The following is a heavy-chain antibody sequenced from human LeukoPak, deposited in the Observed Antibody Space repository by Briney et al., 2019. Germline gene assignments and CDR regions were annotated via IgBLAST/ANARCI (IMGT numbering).Heavy chain of an antibody. V-gene: IGHV3-21*01. J-gene: IGHJ4*02. D-gene: IGHD6-13*01. CDR2: ISSDSTYI. CDR1: GFTFSTYS. Sequence: PGGSLRLACAASGFTFSTYSLNWARQAPGKGLEWVSSISSDSTYIYCADSVKGRFTISRDNAKNLLYLQMNSLRADDTAMYYCATDSGSSWYKGLDYWGQGTLVTVSS. CDR3: ATDSGSSWYKGLDY.